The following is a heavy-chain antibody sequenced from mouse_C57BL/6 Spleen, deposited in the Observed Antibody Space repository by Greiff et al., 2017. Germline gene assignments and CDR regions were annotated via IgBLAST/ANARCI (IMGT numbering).Heavy chain of an antibody. J-gene: IGHJ3*01. CDR3: ARRGGSGLAWFAY. CDR2: IHPNSGST. CDR1: GYTFTSYW. Sequence: VQLQQPGAELVKPGASVKLSCKASGYTFTSYWMHWVKQRPGQGLEWIGMIHPNSGSTNYNEKFKSKATLTVDKSSSTAYMQLSSLTSEDSAVYYCARRGGSGLAWFAYWGQGTLVTVSA. D-gene: IGHD3-2*02. V-gene: IGHV1-64*01.